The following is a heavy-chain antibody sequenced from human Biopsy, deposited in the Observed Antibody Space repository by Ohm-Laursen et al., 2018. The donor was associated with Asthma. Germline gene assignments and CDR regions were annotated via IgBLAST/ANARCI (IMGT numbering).Heavy chain of an antibody. D-gene: IGHD5-12*01. CDR1: GDSFSNYA. CDR3: ARGYSGSDRIVYYYSGLEV. J-gene: IGHJ6*02. CDR2: LIPVLGTP. V-gene: IGHV1-69*01. Sequence: SSVQVSCKASGDSFSNYAISWVRQAPGQGLEWMGGLIPVLGTPDHAQMFEGRVTITADESTSTAYMELSSLSSEDTAVYYCARGYSGSDRIVYYYSGLEVWGQGTTVTVSS.